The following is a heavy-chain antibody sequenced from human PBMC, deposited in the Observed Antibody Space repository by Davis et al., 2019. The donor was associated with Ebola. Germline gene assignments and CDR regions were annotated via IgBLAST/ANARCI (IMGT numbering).Heavy chain of an antibody. V-gene: IGHV3-53*01. J-gene: IGHJ6*02. Sequence: GESLKISCAASGFTVSNNYMSWVRQAPGKGLEWVSVIYSGGSTYSADSVKGRFTISRDNSKKTLYLQMSSLRAEDTAVYYCARDRPLDFFFGDYYGMDVWGQGTTVTVSS. CDR2: IYSGGST. D-gene: IGHD3-16*01. CDR3: ARDRPLDFFFGDYYGMDV. CDR1: GFTVSNNY.